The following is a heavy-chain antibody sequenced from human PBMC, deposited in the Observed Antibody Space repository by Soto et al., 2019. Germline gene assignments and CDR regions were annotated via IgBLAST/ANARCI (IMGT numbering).Heavy chain of an antibody. CDR3: AKDPPHLVSGWFDP. D-gene: IGHD3-10*01. Sequence: EIQLLESGGGLVQPGGSLRLSCAASGFTFSDFAMSWVRQAPGKGPEWVSTIIGSGGGTYYLDSVKGRFIISRDNSRNTLYLQMNSLTADDTAIYHCAKDPPHLVSGWFDPWGQGTLVTVSS. CDR2: IIGSGGGT. V-gene: IGHV3-23*01. CDR1: GFTFSDFA. J-gene: IGHJ5*02.